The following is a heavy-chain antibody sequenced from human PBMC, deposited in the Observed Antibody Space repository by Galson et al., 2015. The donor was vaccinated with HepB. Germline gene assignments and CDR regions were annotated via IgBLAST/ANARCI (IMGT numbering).Heavy chain of an antibody. CDR1: GFRLPASA. V-gene: IGHV3-48*01. D-gene: IGHD5-12*01. CDR2: ISSDSRTI. J-gene: IGHJ4*02. CDR3: VRDRGSGFGGNDGPSWDE. Sequence: SLRLSCAASGFRLPASAMNWVRRAPGKGLEWAAYISSDSRTIHYADSVKGRFTISRDNAKKAVYLQMTNLRGEDTAGDDCVRDRGSGFGGNDGPSWDEWGRGSLVTGS.